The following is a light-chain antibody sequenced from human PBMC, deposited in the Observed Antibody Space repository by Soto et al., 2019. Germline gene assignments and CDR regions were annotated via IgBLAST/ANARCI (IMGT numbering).Light chain of an antibody. V-gene: IGKV3-11*01. CDR1: QSVSHY. J-gene: IGKJ5*01. CDR2: DAS. CDR3: QQCNNWPPIT. Sequence: EIVLTQSPATLSLSPGERATLSCRASQSVSHYLAWYQQRPCQAPRLLIYDASSRAPGIPARFSGSGSGTDFTLTISSLEPEDFAVYYCQQCNNWPPITFGQGTRLEIK.